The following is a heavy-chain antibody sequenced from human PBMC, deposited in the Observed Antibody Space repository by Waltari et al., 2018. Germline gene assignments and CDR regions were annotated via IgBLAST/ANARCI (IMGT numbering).Heavy chain of an antibody. CDR1: GFTFSSYA. CDR3: ARPVVVPAAKFDY. V-gene: IGHV3-23*01. D-gene: IGHD2-2*01. J-gene: IGHJ4*02. Sequence: EVQLLESGGGLVQPGGSLRLSCAASGFTFSSYAMRWVRQAPGKGLEWVSAISGSGGSTYYADSVKGRFTISRDNSKNTLYLQMNSLRAEDTAVYYCARPVVVPAAKFDYWGQGTLVTVSS. CDR2: ISGSGGST.